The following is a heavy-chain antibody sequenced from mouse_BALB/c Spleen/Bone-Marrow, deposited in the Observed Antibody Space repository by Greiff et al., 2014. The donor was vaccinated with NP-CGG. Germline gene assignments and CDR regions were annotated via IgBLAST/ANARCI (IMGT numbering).Heavy chain of an antibody. CDR1: GYTFTSYW. J-gene: IGHJ3*01. V-gene: IGHV1-7*01. CDR2: INPSTGYT. D-gene: IGHD4-1*01. CDR3: ARRLNWDWFAY. Sequence: QVQLKESGAELAKPGASVKMSCKASGYTFTSYWMHWVKQRPGQGLEWIGYINPSTGYTDYYQKFKDKATLTADKSSSTAYMQLSSLTSEDSAVYYCARRLNWDWFAYWGQGTLVTVSA.